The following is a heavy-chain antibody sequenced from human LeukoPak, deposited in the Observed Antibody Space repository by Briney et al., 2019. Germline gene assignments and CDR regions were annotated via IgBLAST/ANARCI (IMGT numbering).Heavy chain of an antibody. Sequence: GASVKVSCKVSGYTFTELSMHWVRQAPGKGLEWMGGFDPEDGETIYAQKFQGRVTMTEDTSTDTAYMELSSLRSEDTAVYYCAGKYSSGWFGRSEFDYWGQGTLVTVSS. V-gene: IGHV1-24*01. CDR2: FDPEDGET. CDR1: GYTFTELS. CDR3: AGKYSSGWFGRSEFDY. D-gene: IGHD6-19*01. J-gene: IGHJ4*02.